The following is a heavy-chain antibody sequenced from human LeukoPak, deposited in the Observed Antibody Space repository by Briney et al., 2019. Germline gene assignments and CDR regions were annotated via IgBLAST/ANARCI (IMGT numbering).Heavy chain of an antibody. V-gene: IGHV3-23*01. CDR3: AKEGKRDIVVVDYMDV. D-gene: IGHD2-2*01. CDR1: GFTFSSYA. Sequence: GGSLRLSCAASGFTFSSYAMSWVRQFPGKGLEWVSSISGSGGSTYYADSVKGRFTISRDNSKNTLYLQMISLRAEDTAVYYCAKEGKRDIVVVDYMDVWGKGTTVTVPS. J-gene: IGHJ6*03. CDR2: ISGSGGST.